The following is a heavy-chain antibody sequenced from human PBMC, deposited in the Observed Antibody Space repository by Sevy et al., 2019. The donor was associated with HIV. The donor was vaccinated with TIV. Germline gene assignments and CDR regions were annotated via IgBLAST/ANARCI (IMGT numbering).Heavy chain of an antibody. CDR1: GFTFNTYN. J-gene: IGHJ6*02. CDR2: ISYTSTTI. V-gene: IGHV3-48*02. D-gene: IGHD3-22*01. Sequence: GGSLRLSCAVSGFTFNTYNMNWVRQAPGKGLEWVSYISYTSTTIYYADSVRGRFTISRDNAKTKLYLQMNSLRDEDTAVYYCSSSDATSRFGYYYFAMDFWGQGTSVTVSS. CDR3: SSSDATSRFGYYYFAMDF.